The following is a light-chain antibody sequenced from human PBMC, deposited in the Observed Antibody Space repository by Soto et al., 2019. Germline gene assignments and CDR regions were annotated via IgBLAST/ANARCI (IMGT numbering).Light chain of an antibody. V-gene: IGKV1-5*03. J-gene: IGKJ2*01. Sequence: DVQMTQSPSTLSASVGDRVTITCRAIQSISSWLAWYQQKPGRAPKLLISKASSLESGVPSRFSGSGSGTEFTLTISSLQPDDFASYYCQQYNSYPYTFGQGTKLEIK. CDR3: QQYNSYPYT. CDR1: QSISSW. CDR2: KAS.